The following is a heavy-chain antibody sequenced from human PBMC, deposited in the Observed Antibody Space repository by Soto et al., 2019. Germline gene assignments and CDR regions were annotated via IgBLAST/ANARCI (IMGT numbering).Heavy chain of an antibody. V-gene: IGHV1-58*01. Sequence: GASVKVSCKASGFTFTSSAVQWVRQARGQRLEWVGWIVVGSGNTNYAQKFQERVTITRDMSTSTAYMELSSLRSEDTAVYYCAADYYDSSGYYGASYFDYWGQGTLVTVSS. CDR2: IVVGSGNT. CDR1: GFTFTSSA. CDR3: AADYYDSSGYYGASYFDY. J-gene: IGHJ4*02. D-gene: IGHD3-22*01.